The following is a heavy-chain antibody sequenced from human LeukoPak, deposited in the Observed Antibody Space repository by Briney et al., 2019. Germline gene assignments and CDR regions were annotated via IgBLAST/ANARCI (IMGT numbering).Heavy chain of an antibody. Sequence: SQTLSLTCAISGDSVSSNSAAWNWIRQSPSRGLEWLGRTYYRSKWYNDYAVSVKSRITINPDTSKNQFSLQLNSVTPEDTAVYYCARGGWAPVVTHHDYYYYYMDVWGKGTTVTVSS. CDR2: TYYRSKWYN. CDR1: GDSVSSNSAA. CDR3: ARGGWAPVVTHHDYYYYYMDV. J-gene: IGHJ6*03. V-gene: IGHV6-1*01. D-gene: IGHD4-23*01.